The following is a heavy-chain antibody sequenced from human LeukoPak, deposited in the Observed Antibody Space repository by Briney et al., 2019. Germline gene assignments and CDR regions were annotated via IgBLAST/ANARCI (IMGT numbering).Heavy chain of an antibody. CDR3: AIGYVMTSAQNNFDY. CDR2: IIPILGIA. CDR1: GGTFSSYA. Sequence: SVKVFCKASGGTFSSYAISWARQAPGQGLEWMGRIIPILGIANYAQKFQGRVTITADKSTSTAYMELSSLRSEDTAVYYCAIGYVMTSAQNNFDYWGQGTLVTVSS. J-gene: IGHJ4*02. V-gene: IGHV1-69*04. D-gene: IGHD2/OR15-2a*01.